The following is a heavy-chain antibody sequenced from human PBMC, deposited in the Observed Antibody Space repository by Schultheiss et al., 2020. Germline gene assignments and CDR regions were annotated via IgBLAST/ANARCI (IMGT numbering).Heavy chain of an antibody. CDR2: IIPIFGTA. CDR3: ARAPELPVEMATIENWFDP. D-gene: IGHD5-24*01. J-gene: IGHJ5*02. CDR1: GGTFSSYA. Sequence: SVKVSGKASGGTFSSYAISWVRQAPGQGLEWMGRIIPIFGTANYAQKFQGRVTITADESTSTAYMELSSLRSEDTAVYYCARAPELPVEMATIENWFDPWGQGTLVTVSS. V-gene: IGHV1-69*13.